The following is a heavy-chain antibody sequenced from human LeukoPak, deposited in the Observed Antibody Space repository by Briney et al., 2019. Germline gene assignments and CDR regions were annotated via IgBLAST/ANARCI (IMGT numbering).Heavy chain of an antibody. CDR3: ARVDNYYDTSGYYDY. D-gene: IGHD3-22*01. Sequence: GGSLRLSCAASGFTFSSYSMNWVRQAPGKGLEWVSSISSSSSYIYCADSVKGRFTISRDNAKNSLYLQMNSLRAEDTAIYYCARVDNYYDTSGYYDYWGQGTLVTVSS. CDR1: GFTFSSYS. V-gene: IGHV3-21*01. J-gene: IGHJ4*02. CDR2: ISSSSSYI.